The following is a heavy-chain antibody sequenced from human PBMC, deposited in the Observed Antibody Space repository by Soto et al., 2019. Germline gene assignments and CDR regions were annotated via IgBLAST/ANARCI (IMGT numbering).Heavy chain of an antibody. CDR3: ARVSSSSLCDD. J-gene: IGHJ4*02. D-gene: IGHD6-13*01. CDR2: VGSRGISI. V-gene: IGHV3-11*01. CDR1: GFTFSDYY. Sequence: QVQLVESGGGVVKPGGSLRLSCAASGFTFSDYYMSWIRQAPGKGLEWVSYVGSRGISIYYADSVKGRFAISRDNAKNSLCLQMNSLRAEDTAVYYCARVSSSSLCDDWGQGTLVTVSS.